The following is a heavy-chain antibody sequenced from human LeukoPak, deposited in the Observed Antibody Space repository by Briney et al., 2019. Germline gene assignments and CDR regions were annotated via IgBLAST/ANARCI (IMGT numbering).Heavy chain of an antibody. CDR2: INPKNGGT. CDR3: ARDQNFHDSGDYYGIDC. Sequence: GASVKVSCKASGYTFTGYYMHWVRQAPGQGLEWIGWINPKNGGTNYAHKFQDRVTMTRDTAISTAYMELSRLTSDDTAVYYCARDQNFHDSGDYYGIDCWGQGTLVTVSS. J-gene: IGHJ4*02. D-gene: IGHD3-22*01. V-gene: IGHV1-2*02. CDR1: GYTFTGYY.